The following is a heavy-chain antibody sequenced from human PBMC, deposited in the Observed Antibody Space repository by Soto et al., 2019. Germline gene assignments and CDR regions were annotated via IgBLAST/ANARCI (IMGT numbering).Heavy chain of an antibody. V-gene: IGHV1-2*02. D-gene: IGHD3-3*01. CDR2: INPATGAA. CDR3: AGGGGVGVAGSAAFDM. J-gene: IGHJ3*02. CDR1: GYPVTAYY. Sequence: QLHLVQSGAVVKKPGASVTVSCSASGYPVTAYYMHWVRQAPGRGLEWMGGINPATGAAKYTQTFQGRVTTPRDTSTSKVFMEPSGLTSEDPAVFYWAGGGGVGVAGSAAFDMWGQGTLVTVSS.